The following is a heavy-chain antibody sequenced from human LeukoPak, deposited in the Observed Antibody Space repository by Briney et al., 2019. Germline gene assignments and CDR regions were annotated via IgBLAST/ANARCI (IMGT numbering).Heavy chain of an antibody. J-gene: IGHJ4*02. Sequence: GGSLRLSCAASGFSFSNYGITWVRQAPGKGLEWVSAITRSCGHIYYADSVKGRFTISGDDSKKSVYLQMNSLRADDTAVYYCARGAIVGTVYYFDSWGQGTLVTVSS. CDR2: ITRSCGHI. CDR3: ARGAIVGTVYYFDS. V-gene: IGHV3-21*01. D-gene: IGHD1-26*01. CDR1: GFSFSNYG.